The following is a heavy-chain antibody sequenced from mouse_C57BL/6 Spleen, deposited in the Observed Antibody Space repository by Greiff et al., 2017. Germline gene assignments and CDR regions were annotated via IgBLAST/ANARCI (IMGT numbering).Heavy chain of an antibody. J-gene: IGHJ2*01. Sequence: EVQRVESGGGLVKPGGSLKLSCAASGFTFSSYTMSWVRQTPEKRLEWVATISGGGGNTYYPDSVKGRFTISRDNAKNTLYLQMSSLRSEDTALYYCARRGYDGYYPYYFDYWGQGTTLTVSS. CDR2: ISGGGGNT. CDR3: ARRGYDGYYPYYFDY. CDR1: GFTFSSYT. V-gene: IGHV5-9*01. D-gene: IGHD2-3*01.